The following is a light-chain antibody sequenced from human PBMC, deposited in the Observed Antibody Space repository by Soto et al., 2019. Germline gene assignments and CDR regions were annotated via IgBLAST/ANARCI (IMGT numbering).Light chain of an antibody. CDR2: DAS. CDR1: ESISSY. V-gene: IGKV3-11*01. CDR3: QQRSHGPST. Sequence: EVVLTQSPATLSLSPGERVTLSCRASESISSYLAWYQQKPGQATRLLILDASNRATGIPARFSGSGSGTDFTLNISSLEPEDFAVYYCQQRSHGPSTFGQGNKLQIK. J-gene: IGKJ2*01.